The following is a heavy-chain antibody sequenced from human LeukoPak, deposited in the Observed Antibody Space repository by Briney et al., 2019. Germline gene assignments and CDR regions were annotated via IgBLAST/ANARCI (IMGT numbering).Heavy chain of an antibody. D-gene: IGHD1-26*01. CDR2: IKQDGSEK. J-gene: IGHJ4*02. CDR1: GFSFSNYW. CDR3: ERREYSGSYADFDY. Sequence: GGSLRLSCAVSGFSFSNYWMAWVRQAPGKGMGWVANIKQDGSEKYYVDSVKGRFTISRDNAKNSLYLKTNSPRAEDTAVYFCERREYSGSYADFDYWGQGTLVTVSS. V-gene: IGHV3-7*01.